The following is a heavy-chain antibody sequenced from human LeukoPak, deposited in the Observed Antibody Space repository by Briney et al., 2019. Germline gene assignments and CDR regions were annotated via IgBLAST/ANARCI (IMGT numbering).Heavy chain of an antibody. CDR2: IVVGSGNT. V-gene: IGHV1-58*02. CDR3: AAVQVGANYYFDY. D-gene: IGHD1-26*01. J-gene: IGHJ4*02. CDR1: GFTFTSSA. Sequence: SVKVSCKASGFTFTSSAMQWVRQARGQRLEWIRWIVVGSGNTNYAQKFQERVTITRDMSTSRAYMELSSLRSGDTAVYYCAAVQVGANYYFDYWGQGTLVTVSS.